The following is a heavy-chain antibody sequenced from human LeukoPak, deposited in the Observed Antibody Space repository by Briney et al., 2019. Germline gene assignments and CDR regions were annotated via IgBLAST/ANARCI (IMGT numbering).Heavy chain of an antibody. D-gene: IGHD7-27*01. Sequence: GGSLRLSCAASGFTFSSYWMHWVRQAPGKGLVWVSRINSDGSSTSYADSVKGRFTISRDNAKNTLYLQMNSLRAEDTAVYYCARAPLPGAEYYYYYYMDVWGKGTTVTVSS. CDR2: INSDGSST. CDR1: GFTFSSYW. CDR3: ARAPLPGAEYYYYYYMDV. V-gene: IGHV3-74*01. J-gene: IGHJ6*03.